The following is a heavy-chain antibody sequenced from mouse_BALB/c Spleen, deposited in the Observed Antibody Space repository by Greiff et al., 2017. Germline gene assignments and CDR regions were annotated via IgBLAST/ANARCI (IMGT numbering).Heavy chain of an antibody. Sequence: VQLQQSGPELVKPGASVKVSCKASGYAFTSYNMYWVKQSHGKSLEWIGYIDPYNGGTSYKQKFKGKATLTADKSSSTAYMELRSLTSEDSAVYYCTRKDYDVGFAYWGQGTLVTVSA. CDR2: IDPYNGGT. D-gene: IGHD2-4*01. CDR3: TRKDYDVGFAY. J-gene: IGHJ3*01. CDR1: GYAFTSYN. V-gene: IGHV1S135*01.